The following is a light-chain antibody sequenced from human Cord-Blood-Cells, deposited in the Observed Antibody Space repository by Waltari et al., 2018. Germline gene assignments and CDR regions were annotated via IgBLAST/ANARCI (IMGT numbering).Light chain of an antibody. CDR2: EVS. Sequence: QSALTQPPSASGSPGQSVTISCTGTSSDVGGYNYVSWYQQHPGKAPKPMIYEVSKRPSGVPDRFSGSKSGNTASLTVSGLQAEDEADYYCSSYAGSNNLGFGGGTKLTVL. CDR1: SSDVGGYNY. J-gene: IGLJ3*02. CDR3: SSYAGSNNLG. V-gene: IGLV2-8*01.